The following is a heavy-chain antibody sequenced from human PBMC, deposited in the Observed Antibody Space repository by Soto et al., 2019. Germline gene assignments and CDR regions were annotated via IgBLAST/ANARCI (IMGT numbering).Heavy chain of an antibody. CDR3: ARVVEMATNTFDY. D-gene: IGHD2-21*01. CDR1: GGTFSSYA. V-gene: IGHV1-69*13. Sequence: GASVKVSCKASGGTFSSYAISWVRQAPGQGLEWMGGIIPIFGTANYAQKFQGRVTITADESTSTAYMELSSLRSEDTAVYYCARVVEMATNTFDYWGQGTLVTVSS. J-gene: IGHJ4*02. CDR2: IIPIFGTA.